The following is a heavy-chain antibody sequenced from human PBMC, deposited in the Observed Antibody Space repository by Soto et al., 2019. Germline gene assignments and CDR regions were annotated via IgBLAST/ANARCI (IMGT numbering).Heavy chain of an antibody. CDR1: GYSISSGYY. D-gene: IGHD3-22*01. CDR3: PRDQRETMIGGWFDT. Sequence: SETLSLTCAVSGYSISSGYYWAWVRQPPGKELEWIGSIYHSGKTYYKPSLRSRVTVSVDTSKNQFSMKLISVTAADTAVYYSPRDQRETMIGGWFDTSGQRPLVTVSS. CDR2: IYHSGKT. V-gene: IGHV4-38-2*02. J-gene: IGHJ5*02.